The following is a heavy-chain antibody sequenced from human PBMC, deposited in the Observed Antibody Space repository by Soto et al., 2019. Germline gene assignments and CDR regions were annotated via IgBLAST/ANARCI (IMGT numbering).Heavy chain of an antibody. D-gene: IGHD5-18*01. CDR3: ASPTYSYCHERPFDY. Sequence: QVQLVQSGAEVKKPGSSVKVSCKASGGTFSSYTISWVRQAPGQGLEWMGRIIPILGIANYAQKFQGRVTITADKSTSTAYMELSSLRSEDTAVYYCASPTYSYCHERPFDYWGLGTLVTVSS. CDR1: GGTFSSYT. J-gene: IGHJ4*02. V-gene: IGHV1-69*02. CDR2: IIPILGIA.